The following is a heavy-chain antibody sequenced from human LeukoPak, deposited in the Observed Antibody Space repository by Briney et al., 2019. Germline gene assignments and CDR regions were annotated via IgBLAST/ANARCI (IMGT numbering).Heavy chain of an antibody. CDR1: GTSVNGGNFY. CDR3: ARGAGSYYFAF. V-gene: IGHV4-61*01. D-gene: IGHD1-26*01. Sequence: SETLSLTCTVSGTSVNGGNFYWTWIRQTPGKGLEWIGYIFDSGITHYNPSLKSRVTISIDTSNNQFSLKLTSVTPADTALYYRARGAGSYYFAFWGQGTLVMVSS. CDR2: IFDSGIT. J-gene: IGHJ4*02.